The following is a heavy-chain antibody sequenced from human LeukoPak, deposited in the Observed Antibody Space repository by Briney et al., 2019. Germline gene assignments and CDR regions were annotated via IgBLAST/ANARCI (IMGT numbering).Heavy chain of an antibody. V-gene: IGHV1-69*01. CDR3: ARDRITIFGVRGGDY. CDR2: IIPIFGTA. J-gene: IGHJ4*02. Sequence: ASVNVSCKASGGTFSSYAISWVRQAPGQGLEWMGGIIPIFGTANYAQKFQGRVTITADESTSTAYMELSSLRSEDTAVYYCARDRITIFGVRGGDYWGQGTLVTVSS. D-gene: IGHD3-3*01. CDR1: GGTFSSYA.